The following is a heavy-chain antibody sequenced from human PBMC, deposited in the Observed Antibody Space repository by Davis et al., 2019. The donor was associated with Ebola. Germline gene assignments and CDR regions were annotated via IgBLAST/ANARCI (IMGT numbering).Heavy chain of an antibody. CDR3: ARGSITGINGMDV. D-gene: IGHD1-20*01. CDR1: GESFSDYF. CDR2: INQSGDI. V-gene: IGHV4-34*01. J-gene: IGHJ6*02. Sequence: SETLSLTCAVYGESFSDYFWTWIRQPPGKGLEWIGEINQSGDINYKPSLESRLSMSVDPSKNQFSLSLKSVTAADTAEYFCARGSITGINGMDVWGQGTTVTVSS.